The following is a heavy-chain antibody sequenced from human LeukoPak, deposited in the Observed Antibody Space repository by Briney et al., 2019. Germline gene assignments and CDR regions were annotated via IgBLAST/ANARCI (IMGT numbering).Heavy chain of an antibody. V-gene: IGHV1-46*01. CDR1: GYTFTNYY. CDR3: ARSLCSSSGCPIDY. D-gene: IGHD6-25*01. J-gene: IGHJ4*02. CDR2: INPSGGST. Sequence: ASVKVSCKASGYTFTNYYMNYVRQTPGQGLEWMGLINPSGGSTTYAQTFQGGVTMTRDTSTTTVYMELSSLRSEDTAVYYCARSLCSSSGCPIDYWGQGTLVTVSS.